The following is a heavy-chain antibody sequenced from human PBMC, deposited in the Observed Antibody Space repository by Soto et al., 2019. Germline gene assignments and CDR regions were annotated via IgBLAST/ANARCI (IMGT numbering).Heavy chain of an antibody. CDR2: IYPGDSDT. CDR3: TRPPSQQSALPAAIRTKHFSDMVV. D-gene: IGHD2-2*02. J-gene: IGHJ6*01. Sequence: GESLKISCKGSGYSFTSYWIGWVRQMPGKGLEWMGIIYPGDSDTRYSPSFQGQVTISADKSISTAYLQWISLKASVTAMYYCTRPPSQQSALPAAIRTKHFSDMVVWGQGTTVNVSS. CDR1: GYSFTSYW. V-gene: IGHV5-51*01.